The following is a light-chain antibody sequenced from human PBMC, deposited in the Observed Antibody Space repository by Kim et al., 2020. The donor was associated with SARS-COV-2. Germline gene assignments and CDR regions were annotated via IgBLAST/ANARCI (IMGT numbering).Light chain of an antibody. J-gene: IGLJ3*02. Sequence: SYELTQPPAVSVAPGKTASITCGGNNIGSKSVHWYQQRPGQAPILVVFYDSDRPSGIPERFSGSNSGSTATLTISRVEAGDEADYYCQVWDNTDDHSLVFGGGTQLTVL. CDR2: YDS. CDR1: NIGSKS. CDR3: QVWDNTDDHSLV. V-gene: IGLV3-21*04.